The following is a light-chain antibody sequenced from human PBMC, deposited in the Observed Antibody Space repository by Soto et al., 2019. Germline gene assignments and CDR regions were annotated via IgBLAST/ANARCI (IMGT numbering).Light chain of an antibody. Sequence: QSALTQPASVSGSPGQPITIYCTGTSSDVGGYDYVSWFQHHPGKAPKLIIFEVSNRPSGVSDRFSGFKSANTAYLTISGVQPEDEADYHCSSYTTIKTVVFGGGTKVTVL. CDR2: EVS. J-gene: IGLJ2*01. CDR3: SSYTTIKTVV. V-gene: IGLV2-14*01. CDR1: SSDVGGYDY.